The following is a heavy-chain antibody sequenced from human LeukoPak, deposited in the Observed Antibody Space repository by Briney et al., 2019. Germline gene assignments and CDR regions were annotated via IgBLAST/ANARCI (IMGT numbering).Heavy chain of an antibody. J-gene: IGHJ3*02. D-gene: IGHD3-16*01. Sequence: GESLKISCKGSGYSFTNYWIGWVRQMPGKGLEWMGIIYPGDSDTRYSPSFQGQVTISADKSISTAYLQWSSLKASDTAMYYCASRASTDTPKDTYYDYVWGSYHVNDAFDIWGQGTMVTVSS. CDR2: IYPGDSDT. V-gene: IGHV5-51*01. CDR3: ASRASTDTPKDTYYDYVWGSYHVNDAFDI. CDR1: GYSFTNYW.